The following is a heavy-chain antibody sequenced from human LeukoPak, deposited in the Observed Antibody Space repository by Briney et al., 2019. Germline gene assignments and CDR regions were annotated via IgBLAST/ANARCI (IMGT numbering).Heavy chain of an antibody. CDR2: ISINRGNT. CDR1: GYTSTNYG. Sequence: ASVKVSCKASGYTSTNYGISWVRQAPGQGLEWMGWISINRGNTNYAQKFQGRVSMTTDTSTSTAYMELRGLRSDDTAMYYCARDVGITVADSFDPWGQGTLVTVSS. V-gene: IGHV1-18*01. D-gene: IGHD6-19*01. CDR3: ARDVGITVADSFDP. J-gene: IGHJ5*02.